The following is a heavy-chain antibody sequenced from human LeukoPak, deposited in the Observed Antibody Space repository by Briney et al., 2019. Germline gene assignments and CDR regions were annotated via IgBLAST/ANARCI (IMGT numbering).Heavy chain of an antibody. D-gene: IGHD6-19*01. J-gene: IGHJ1*01. CDR1: GFTFSSYW. CDR3: ARVGGSGWFLQYFQH. V-gene: IGHV3-7*01. CDR2: IKQDGSEK. Sequence: GGSLRLSCAASGFTFSSYWMSWVRQAPGKGLEWVANIKQDGSEKYYVDSVKGRFTISRDNAKNPLYLQMNSLRAEDTAVYYCARVGGSGWFLQYFQHWGQGTLVTVSS.